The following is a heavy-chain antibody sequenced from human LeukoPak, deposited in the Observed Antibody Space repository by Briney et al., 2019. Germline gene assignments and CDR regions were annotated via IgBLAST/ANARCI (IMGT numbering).Heavy chain of an antibody. J-gene: IGHJ4*02. D-gene: IGHD4-11*01. CDR2: IYYSGST. CDR1: GGSISSYY. CDR3: ASLEKLG. Sequence: PSETLSLTCTVSGGSISSYYWSWIRQPPGKGLEWIGYIYYSGSTNYNPSLKSRVTISVDTSKNQFSLKLSSVTAADTAVYYCASLEKLGWGQGTLVTVSS. V-gene: IGHV4-59*01.